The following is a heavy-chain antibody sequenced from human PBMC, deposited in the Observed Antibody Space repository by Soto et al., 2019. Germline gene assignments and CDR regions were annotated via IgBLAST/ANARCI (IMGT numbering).Heavy chain of an antibody. D-gene: IGHD6-19*01. CDR3: ARDQTVAGPTNCDY. Sequence: PGGSLRLSCAASGFTFSGYWMHWVRQVPGKGLVWVSRISSDGSIITYADAVKGRFTISRDNAKNTLYLQMNSLRAEDTAVYYCARDQTVAGPTNCDYWGPGTLVTVSS. CDR2: ISSDGSII. J-gene: IGHJ4*01. CDR1: GFTFSGYW. V-gene: IGHV3-74*03.